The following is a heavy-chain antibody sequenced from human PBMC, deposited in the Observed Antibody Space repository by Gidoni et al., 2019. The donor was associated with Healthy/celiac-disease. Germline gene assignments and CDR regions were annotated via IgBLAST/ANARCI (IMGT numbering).Heavy chain of an antibody. J-gene: IGHJ4*02. CDR2: ISGSGGST. CDR1: GFTFSSYA. V-gene: IGHV3-23*04. CDR3: AKDHRPGGAYDSSGALLDY. Sequence: EVQLVESGGGLVQPGGSLRLSCAASGFTFSSYAMSWVRQAPGKGLEWVSAISGSGGSTYYADSVKGRFTISRDNSKNTLYLQMNSLRAEDTAVYYCAKDHRPGGAYDSSGALLDYWGQGTLVTVSS. D-gene: IGHD3-22*01.